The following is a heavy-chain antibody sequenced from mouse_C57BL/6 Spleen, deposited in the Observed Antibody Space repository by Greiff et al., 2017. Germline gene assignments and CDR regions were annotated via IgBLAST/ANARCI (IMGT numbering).Heavy chain of an antibody. CDR1: GYTFTSYW. J-gene: IGHJ1*03. V-gene: IGHV1-53*01. Sequence: QVQLQQPGTELVKPGASVKLSCKASGYTFTSYWMHWVKQRPGQGLEWIGNINPSNGGTNYNEKFKSKATLTVDKSSSTAYMQLSSLTSEDSAVYYCARGGYYGSSSLWYFDVWGTGTTVTVSS. D-gene: IGHD1-1*01. CDR2: INPSNGGT. CDR3: ARGGYYGSSSLWYFDV.